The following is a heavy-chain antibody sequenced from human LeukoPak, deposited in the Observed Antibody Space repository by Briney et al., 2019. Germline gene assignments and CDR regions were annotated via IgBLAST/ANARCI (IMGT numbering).Heavy chain of an antibody. CDR2: INPSGGST. Sequence: GASVKVSCKTSGYRFTGYYMHWVRQAPGQGLEWMGIINPSGGSTSYAQKFQGRVTMTRDMSTSTVYMELSRLRSDDTAVYYCARVGVLRFLEWSPKDDAFDIWGQGTMVTVSS. CDR3: ARVGVLRFLEWSPKDDAFDI. J-gene: IGHJ3*02. V-gene: IGHV1-46*01. D-gene: IGHD3-3*01. CDR1: GYRFTGYY.